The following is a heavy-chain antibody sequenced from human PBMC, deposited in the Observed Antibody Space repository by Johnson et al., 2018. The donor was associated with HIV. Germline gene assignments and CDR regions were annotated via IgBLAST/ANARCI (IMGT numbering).Heavy chain of an antibody. D-gene: IGHD4-23*01. V-gene: IGHV3-43*01. Sequence: VQLVESGGVVVQPGGSLRFSCAASGFSFDDYTMHWVRQAPGKGLEWVSLISWDGGSTYYADSVKGRFTISRDNSKNSLYLQMNSLRTEDTALYYCAKDIGDGGNSEGVAFDIWGQGTMVTVSS. CDR3: AKDIGDGGNSEGVAFDI. CDR1: GFSFDDYT. J-gene: IGHJ3*02. CDR2: ISWDGGST.